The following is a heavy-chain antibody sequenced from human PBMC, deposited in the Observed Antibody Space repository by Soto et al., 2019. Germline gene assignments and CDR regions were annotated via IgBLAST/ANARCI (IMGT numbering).Heavy chain of an antibody. CDR3: ARVTARRLLIAIPGPRDYFDY. CDR1: GGSFSGYY. D-gene: IGHD2-21*01. Sequence: QVQLQQWGAGLLKPSETLSLTCAVYGGSFSGYYWSWIRQPPGKGLEWIGEINHSGSTNYNPSLKSRVTISVDTSKNQFSLKLSSVTAADTAVYYCARVTARRLLIAIPGPRDYFDYWGQGTLVTVSS. J-gene: IGHJ4*02. CDR2: INHSGST. V-gene: IGHV4-34*01.